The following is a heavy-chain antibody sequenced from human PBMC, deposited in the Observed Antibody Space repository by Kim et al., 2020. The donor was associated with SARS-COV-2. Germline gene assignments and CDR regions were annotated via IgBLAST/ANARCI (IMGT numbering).Heavy chain of an antibody. D-gene: IGHD3-3*01. J-gene: IGHJ4*02. V-gene: IGHV3-43*01. Sequence: GRFTISRDNSKNSLYLQMNSLRTEDTALYYCAKALSYYDFWSGYLYYFDYWGQGTLVTVSS. CDR3: AKALSYYDFWSGYLYYFDY.